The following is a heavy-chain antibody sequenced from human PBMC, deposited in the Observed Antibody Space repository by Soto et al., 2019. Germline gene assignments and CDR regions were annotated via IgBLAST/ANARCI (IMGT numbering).Heavy chain of an antibody. CDR1: GFTFSSYA. D-gene: IGHD6-13*01. V-gene: IGHV3-30-3*01. CDR3: ARDEYSSSWYQGYYYGMDV. Sequence: QVQLVESGGGVVQPGRSLKLSCAASGFTFSSYAMHWVRQAPGKGLEWVAVISYDGSNKYYADSVKGRFTISRDNSKNTLYLQMNSLRAEDTAVYYCARDEYSSSWYQGYYYGMDVWGQGTTVTVSS. CDR2: ISYDGSNK. J-gene: IGHJ6*02.